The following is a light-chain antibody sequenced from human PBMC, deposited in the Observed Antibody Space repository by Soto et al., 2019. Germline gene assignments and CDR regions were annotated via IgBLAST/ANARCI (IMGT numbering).Light chain of an antibody. Sequence: QSVLTQPPSVSGDPGQRVTISCTGSSSNIGAGYAVHWYQKLPGTAPKLLIYDDTNRPSGVPDRFSGSKSGTSASLAITALLAEDEADFYCQSFDSSLRGVIFGGGTKLTVL. J-gene: IGLJ2*01. CDR1: SSNIGAGYA. V-gene: IGLV1-40*01. CDR2: DDT. CDR3: QSFDSSLRGVI.